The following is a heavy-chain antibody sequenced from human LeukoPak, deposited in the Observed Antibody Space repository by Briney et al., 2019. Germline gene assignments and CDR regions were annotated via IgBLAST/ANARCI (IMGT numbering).Heavy chain of an antibody. V-gene: IGHV4-38-2*01. CDR2: IYHSGST. CDR1: GYSISSGYY. Sequence: SETLSLTXAVSGYSISSGYYWGRIRQHPGKGLEWIGSIYHSGSTYYNPSLKSRVTISVDTSKNQFSLKLSSVTAADTAVYYCAVSIAAAGGDYWGQGTLVTVSS. J-gene: IGHJ4*02. D-gene: IGHD6-13*01. CDR3: AVSIAAAGGDY.